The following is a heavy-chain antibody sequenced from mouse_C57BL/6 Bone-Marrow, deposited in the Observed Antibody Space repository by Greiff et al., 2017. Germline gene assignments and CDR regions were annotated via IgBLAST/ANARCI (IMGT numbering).Heavy chain of an antibody. D-gene: IGHD2-4*01. J-gene: IGHJ2*01. CDR3: TRAGLYDYDRNFDY. CDR2: ISSGGDYI. V-gene: IGHV5-9-1*02. CDR1: GFTFSSYA. Sequence: EVQLVESGEGLVKPGGSLKLSCAASGFTFSSYAMSWVRQTPEKRLEWVAYISSGGDYIYYADTVKGRFTISRDNARNTLYLQMSSLKSEDTAMYYCTRAGLYDYDRNFDYWGQGTTLTVSS.